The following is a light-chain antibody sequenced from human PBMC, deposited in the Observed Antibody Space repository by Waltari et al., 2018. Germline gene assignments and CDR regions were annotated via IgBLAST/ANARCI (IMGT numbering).Light chain of an antibody. CDR3: CSFTSSSTWV. CDR2: DVS. J-gene: IGLJ3*02. V-gene: IGLV2-14*03. CDR1: ATDVGGYNY. Sequence: QSALTQPASVSGSPGQSITISCTGTATDVGGYNYVSWYQQHPGKAPKLIIFDVSSRPSGNSNRFSGSKFGNTASLTISGVQPEDEADYYCCSFTSSSTWVFGGRTKLTVL.